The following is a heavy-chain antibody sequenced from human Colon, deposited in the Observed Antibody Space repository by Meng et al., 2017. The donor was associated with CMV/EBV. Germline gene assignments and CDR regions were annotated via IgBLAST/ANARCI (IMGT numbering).Heavy chain of an antibody. D-gene: IGHD3-10*01. J-gene: IGHJ4*02. CDR1: GFSLSDTGVV. CDR3: AHRLRISGVRGFDL. CDR2: IYWDDDK. Sequence: GFSLSDTGVVVGWIRQTPGKALEWLAIIYWDDDKRYRPSLESRLTIIKDTSKNQVVLIMTNMDPVDTATYYCAHRLRISGVRGFDLWGQGTLVTVSS. V-gene: IGHV2-5*02.